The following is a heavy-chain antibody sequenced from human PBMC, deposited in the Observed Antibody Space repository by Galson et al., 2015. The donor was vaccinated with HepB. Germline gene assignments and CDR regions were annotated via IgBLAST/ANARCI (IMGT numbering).Heavy chain of an antibody. CDR2: IKQDGSEK. J-gene: IGHJ6*03. D-gene: IGHD6-13*01. V-gene: IGHV3-7*01. CDR1: GFTFSSYW. Sequence: SLRLSCAASGFTFSSYWMSWVRQAPGKGLEWVANIKQDGSEKYYVDSVKGRFTISRDNAKNSLYLQMNSLRAEDTAVYYCARAGSSSWYNWYYYYYMDVWGKGATVTVSS. CDR3: ARAGSSSWYNWYYYYYMDV.